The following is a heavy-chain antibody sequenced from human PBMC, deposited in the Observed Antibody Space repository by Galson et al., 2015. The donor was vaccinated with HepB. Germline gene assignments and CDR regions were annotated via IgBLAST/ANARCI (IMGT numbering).Heavy chain of an antibody. Sequence: SLRLSCAASGFTFSSYAMSWVRQAPGKGLEWVSAISGSGGSTYYADSVKGRFTISRDNSKNTLYLQMNSLRAEDTAVYYCAKGKGGSGWPRLDYWGQGTLVTVSS. CDR1: GFTFSSYA. CDR2: ISGSGGST. CDR3: AKGKGGSGWPRLDY. D-gene: IGHD6-19*01. J-gene: IGHJ4*02. V-gene: IGHV3-23*01.